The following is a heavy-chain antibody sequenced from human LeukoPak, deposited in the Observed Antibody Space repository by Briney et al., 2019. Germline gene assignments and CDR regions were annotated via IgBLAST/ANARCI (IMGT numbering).Heavy chain of an antibody. J-gene: IGHJ5*02. CDR2: ISSSSSYI. CDR1: GFTFSSYG. D-gene: IGHD2-2*01. Sequence: GGSLRLSCAASGFTFSSYGMNWVRQAPGKGLEWVSSISSSSSYIYYADSVKGRFTISRDNAKNSLYLQMNSLRAEDTAVYYCARDIVVVPTRYWFDPWGQGTLVTVSS. V-gene: IGHV3-21*01. CDR3: ARDIVVVPTRYWFDP.